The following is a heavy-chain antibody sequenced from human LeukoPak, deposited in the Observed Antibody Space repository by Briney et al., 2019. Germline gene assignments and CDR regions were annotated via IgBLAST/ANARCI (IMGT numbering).Heavy chain of an antibody. J-gene: IGHJ4*02. Sequence: TSETLSLTCTVSGGSISSYYWSWIRQPPGKGLEWIGYIYYSGSTNYNPFLKSRVTISVDTSKNQFSLKLSSVTAADTAVYYCARQWGYFDYWGQGTLVTVSS. CDR3: ARQWGYFDY. D-gene: IGHD3-16*01. CDR2: IYYSGST. CDR1: GGSISSYY. V-gene: IGHV4-59*08.